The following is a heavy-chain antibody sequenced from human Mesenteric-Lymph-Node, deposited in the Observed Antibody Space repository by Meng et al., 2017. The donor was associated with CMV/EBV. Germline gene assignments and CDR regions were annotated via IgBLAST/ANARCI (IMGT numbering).Heavy chain of an antibody. V-gene: IGHV4-34*01. Sequence: QVQLNQGGAGLFKPSETLSVTCAVYGWSFSGYYWNWIRQSPEKGLEWIGEINHSGSTTYNPSFTSRIIISVDTSTNQISLNMSSVTAADTAVYYCARGSSYDILTGYFDYWGQGALVTVSS. CDR3: ARGSSYDILTGYFDY. CDR2: INHSGST. CDR1: GWSFSGYY. J-gene: IGHJ4*02. D-gene: IGHD3-9*01.